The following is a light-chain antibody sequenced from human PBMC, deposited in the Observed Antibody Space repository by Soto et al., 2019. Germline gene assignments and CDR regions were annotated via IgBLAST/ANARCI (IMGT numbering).Light chain of an antibody. Sequence: EIVLTQSPATLSSFPGDRVTLSCRASQYINPRLAWYQPRPGQAPRLLIYQTSIRAAGIPDRFIGSGSGTGFTLPLSRREPADFAVYYCQHYVTSLTTFGQGTKVDIK. CDR1: QYINPR. J-gene: IGKJ1*01. CDR2: QTS. CDR3: QHYVTSLTT. V-gene: IGKV3-20*01.